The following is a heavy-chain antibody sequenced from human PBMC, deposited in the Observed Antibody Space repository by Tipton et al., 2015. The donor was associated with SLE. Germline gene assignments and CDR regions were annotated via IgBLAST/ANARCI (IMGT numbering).Heavy chain of an antibody. CDR1: GGSISGGRYY. V-gene: IGHV4-31*03. Sequence: TLSLTCTVSGGSISGGRYYCNWIRQHPGKGLEWIGYIYYSGSTYYNPSLESRVTISVDTSNNQFSLKLTSVTAADTAVYYCARVMGPGQAFDIWGQGTMVPVSS. D-gene: IGHD5-24*01. CDR2: IYYSGST. J-gene: IGHJ3*02. CDR3: ARVMGPGQAFDI.